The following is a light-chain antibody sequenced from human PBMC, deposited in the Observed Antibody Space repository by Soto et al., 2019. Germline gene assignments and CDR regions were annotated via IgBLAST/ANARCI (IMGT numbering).Light chain of an antibody. Sequence: DIQMTQSPSSLSASVGDRVTITCPASPGIRNDLGWYQHKPGKAPDRLISAASSLQGGVPSRFSGGGSGTDFTLTISGLQPEDVATYYYLQHYNYPLTFGGGTKVEI. CDR3: LQHYNYPLT. CDR1: PGIRND. CDR2: AAS. V-gene: IGKV1-17*01. J-gene: IGKJ4*01.